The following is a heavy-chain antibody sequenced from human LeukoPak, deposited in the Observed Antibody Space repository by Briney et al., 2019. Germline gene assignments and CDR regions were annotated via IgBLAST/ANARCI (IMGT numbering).Heavy chain of an antibody. Sequence: AASVKVSCKASGYTFITYDINWVRQATGQGLEWMGCMNVNSGNTGYAQNFQGRLTITRNTSISTAYMELSSLRSEDTAVYYCAITPYNWGIDYWGQGTLVTVSS. CDR2: MNVNSGNT. CDR3: AITPYNWGIDY. J-gene: IGHJ4*02. D-gene: IGHD1-1*01. V-gene: IGHV1-8*03. CDR1: GYTFITYD.